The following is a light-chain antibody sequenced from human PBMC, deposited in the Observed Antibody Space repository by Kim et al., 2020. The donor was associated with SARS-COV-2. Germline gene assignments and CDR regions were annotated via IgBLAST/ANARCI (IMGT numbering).Light chain of an antibody. CDR3: YSYAGSSTYV. Sequence: GQSVTLSCTGPSSDVGTYNYVSWYQHHPGKAPKLMIYHISTRPSGVPDRFSGSKSGNTASLTISGLQADDEADYYCYSYAGSSTYVFGTGTKVTVL. CDR2: HIS. J-gene: IGLJ1*01. CDR1: SSDVGTYNY. V-gene: IGLV2-11*01.